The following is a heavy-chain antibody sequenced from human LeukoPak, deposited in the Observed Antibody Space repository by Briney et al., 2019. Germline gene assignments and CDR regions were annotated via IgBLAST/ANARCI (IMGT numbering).Heavy chain of an antibody. Sequence: KPSATLSLTCTVSGGSISSSSYYWRWIRQPPGKGLEWIGSIYYSGSTYYNPSLKSRVTISVDTSKNQFSLKLSSVTAADTAVYYCARRLMITFGGVIGNPHNWFDPWGQGTLVTVSS. CDR2: IYYSGST. J-gene: IGHJ5*02. CDR3: ARRLMITFGGVIGNPHNWFDP. CDR1: GGSISSSSYY. D-gene: IGHD3-16*02. V-gene: IGHV4-39*01.